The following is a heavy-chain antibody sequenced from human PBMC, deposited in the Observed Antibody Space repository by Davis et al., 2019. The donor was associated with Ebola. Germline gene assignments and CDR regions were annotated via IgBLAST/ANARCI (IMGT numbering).Heavy chain of an antibody. Sequence: ASVKVSCKASGYTFTSYDINWVRQATGQGLEWMGWMNPNSGNTGYAQKFQGRVAMTRNTSISTAYMELSSLRSEDTAVYYCAIMEGIAVAGTGFDYWGQGTLVTVSS. CDR3: AIMEGIAVAGTGFDY. CDR2: MNPNSGNT. V-gene: IGHV1-8*01. CDR1: GYTFTSYD. J-gene: IGHJ4*02. D-gene: IGHD6-19*01.